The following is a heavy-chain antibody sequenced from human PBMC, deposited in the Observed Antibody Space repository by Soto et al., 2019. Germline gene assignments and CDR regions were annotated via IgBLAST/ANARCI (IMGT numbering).Heavy chain of an antibody. CDR3: ARVESVVAENIDY. J-gene: IGHJ4*02. V-gene: IGHV1-18*01. D-gene: IGHD2-15*01. CDR2: ISAYNGNT. CDR1: GYTFTRYG. Sequence: ASVKVSCKAAGYTFTRYGVSWGRQAPGQGLEWMGWISAYNGNTNYAQKLQGRVTMTTDTSTSTAYMELRSLRSDDTAVYYCARVESVVAENIDYWGQGTLVTVSS.